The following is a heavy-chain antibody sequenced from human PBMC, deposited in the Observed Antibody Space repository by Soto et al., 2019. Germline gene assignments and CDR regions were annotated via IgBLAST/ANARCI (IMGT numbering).Heavy chain of an antibody. CDR3: AKETTDYSSSSGTDPYYFDY. CDR2: ISYDGSNK. V-gene: IGHV3-30*18. Sequence: GGSLRLSCAASGFTFSSYGMHWVRQAPGEGLEWVAVISYDGSNKYYADSVKGRFTISRDNSKNTLYLQMNSLRAEDTAVYYCAKETTDYSSSSGTDPYYFDYWGQGTLVTVSS. J-gene: IGHJ4*02. CDR1: GFTFSSYG. D-gene: IGHD6-6*01.